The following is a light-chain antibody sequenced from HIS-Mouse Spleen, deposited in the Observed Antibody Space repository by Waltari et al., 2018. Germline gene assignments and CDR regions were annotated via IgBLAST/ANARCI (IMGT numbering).Light chain of an antibody. V-gene: IGLV3-10*01. CDR3: YSTDSSGNHSV. J-gene: IGLJ2*01. CDR1: ALPKKY. Sequence: SYELTQPPSVSVSPGQTARITCSGDALPKKYAYWYQQKSGQAPVLIIYEDSKRPTGFLEGFSGSSSGTMATLTISGAQVEDEADYYCYSTDSSGNHSVFGGGTKLTVL. CDR2: EDS.